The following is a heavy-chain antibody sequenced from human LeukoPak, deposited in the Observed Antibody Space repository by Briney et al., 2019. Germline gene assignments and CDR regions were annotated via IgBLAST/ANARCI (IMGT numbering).Heavy chain of an antibody. V-gene: IGHV4-59*10. D-gene: IGHD3-10*01. CDR2: IYSSGGT. J-gene: IGHJ4*02. CDR1: GGSFSGYY. CDR3: ARVEMVRGVITNDFDY. Sequence: SETLSLTCAVYGGSFSGYYWSWIRQPAGKGLEWIGRIYSSGGTNYNPSLKSRVTISRDTSKNHFSLELSSVTAADTAVYYCARVEMVRGVITNDFDYWGQGTLVTVSS.